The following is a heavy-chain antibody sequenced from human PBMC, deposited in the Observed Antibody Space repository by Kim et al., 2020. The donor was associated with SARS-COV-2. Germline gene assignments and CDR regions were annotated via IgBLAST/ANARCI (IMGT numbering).Heavy chain of an antibody. CDR3: AKASSGWYGGGGDY. D-gene: IGHD6-19*01. CDR1: GFTFDDYA. Sequence: GGSLRLSCAASGFTFDDYAMHWVRQAPGKGLEWVSGISWNSGSIGYADSVKGRFTISRDNAKNSLYLQMNSLRAEDTALYYCAKASSGWYGGGGDYWGQG. V-gene: IGHV3-9*01. CDR2: ISWNSGSI. J-gene: IGHJ4*02.